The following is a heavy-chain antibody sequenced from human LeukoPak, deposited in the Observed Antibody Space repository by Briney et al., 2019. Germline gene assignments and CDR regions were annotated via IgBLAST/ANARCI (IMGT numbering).Heavy chain of an antibody. CDR2: ISSSSSYI. J-gene: IGHJ4*02. D-gene: IGHD6-19*01. Sequence: PGGSLRLSCAASGFTFSSYSMTWVRQAPGKGLEWVSSISSSSSYIYYADSVKGRFTISRDNAKNSLYLQMNSLRAEDTAVYYCASNSYSSGWYDYWGQGTLVTVSS. V-gene: IGHV3-21*01. CDR3: ASNSYSSGWYDY. CDR1: GFTFSSYS.